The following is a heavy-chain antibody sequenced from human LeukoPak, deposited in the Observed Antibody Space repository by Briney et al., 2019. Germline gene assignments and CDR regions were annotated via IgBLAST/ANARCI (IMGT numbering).Heavy chain of an antibody. CDR3: ANGFLDSSGYYPNSKEVDY. Sequence: PGGSLRLSCAASGFTFSSYAMSWVRQAPGKGLEWVSAISGSGGSTYYADSVKGRFTISRDNSKNTLYLQMNSLRAEDTAVYYCANGFLDSSGYYPNSKEVDYWGQGTLVTVSS. V-gene: IGHV3-23*01. CDR1: GFTFSSYA. J-gene: IGHJ4*02. CDR2: ISGSGGST. D-gene: IGHD3-22*01.